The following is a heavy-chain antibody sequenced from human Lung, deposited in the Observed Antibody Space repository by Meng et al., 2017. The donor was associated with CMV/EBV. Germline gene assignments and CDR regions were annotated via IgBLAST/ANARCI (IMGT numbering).Heavy chain of an antibody. Sequence: YGGSLSNYYWTWIRQPAGKGMEWMGNNSRSGRTNYNQNLDSKVTISVDSSRNQVSLKVNSVTAADADVYYCARALDCSLGPGYSWVHWGQGTLVTISS. V-gene: IGHV4-34*01. CDR2: NSRSGRT. CDR3: ARALDCSLGPGYSWVH. J-gene: IGHJ4*02. D-gene: IGHD2-15*01. CDR1: GGSLSNYY.